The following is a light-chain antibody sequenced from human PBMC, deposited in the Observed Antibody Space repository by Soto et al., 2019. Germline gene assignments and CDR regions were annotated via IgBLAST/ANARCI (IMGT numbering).Light chain of an antibody. J-gene: IGKJ3*01. Sequence: EIVLTQSPGTLSLSPGERATLSCRASQSVSVNSLAWYQQKGGQAPRLLIYAASTRATGVPDRFSDTGSGTAIALTISRLETDDSAVYYCQQYGGSPFTFGPGTKVDIK. CDR1: QSVSVNS. CDR2: AAS. CDR3: QQYGGSPFT. V-gene: IGKV3-20*01.